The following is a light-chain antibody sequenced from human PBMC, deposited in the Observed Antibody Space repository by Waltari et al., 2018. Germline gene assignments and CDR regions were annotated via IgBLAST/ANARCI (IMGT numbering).Light chain of an antibody. J-gene: IGLJ2*01. Sequence: SYELTQPPSLSVSPGQTARITCSREALPRQGAYWYQQRPGQAPMLMIYQDTQRPSEIPERFSGSSSGTTVTLTISEVQAEDEADYYCQSADGSGTYVVFGGGTKLTVL. CDR2: QDT. V-gene: IGLV3-25*03. CDR1: ALPRQG. CDR3: QSADGSGTYVV.